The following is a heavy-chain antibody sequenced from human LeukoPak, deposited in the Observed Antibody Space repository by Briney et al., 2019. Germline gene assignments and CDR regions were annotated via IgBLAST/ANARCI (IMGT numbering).Heavy chain of an antibody. J-gene: IGHJ4*02. D-gene: IGHD4-17*01. Sequence: PGGSLTLSCAASGFIFRTYNMNWVRHAPGKALEWISYISSGSNTIYYAASVKGRFTISRDYAKNSLFLQMNSLRAEDTAVYYCAREIYGDYGFDYWGQGTLVTVSS. V-gene: IGHV3-48*01. CDR3: AREIYGDYGFDY. CDR1: GFIFRTYN. CDR2: ISSGSNTI.